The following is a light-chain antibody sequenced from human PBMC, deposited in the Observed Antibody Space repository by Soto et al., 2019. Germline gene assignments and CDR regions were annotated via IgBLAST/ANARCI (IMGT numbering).Light chain of an antibody. CDR2: GVS. Sequence: QSALTQPPSASGSPGQSVTISRTGTSSDIGTFSSISWYQQYPGKAPKLMIFGVSQRPSGVPDRFSGSKSANTASLTVSGLQDEDEAEYYCSSQAGSDSLMVFGGGTKLT. CDR3: SSQAGSDSLMV. CDR1: SSDIGTFSS. V-gene: IGLV2-8*01. J-gene: IGLJ2*01.